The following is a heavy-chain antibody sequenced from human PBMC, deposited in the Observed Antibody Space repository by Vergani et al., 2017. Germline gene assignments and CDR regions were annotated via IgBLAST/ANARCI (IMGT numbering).Heavy chain of an antibody. CDR2: ICHTEDT. V-gene: IGHV4-4*03. J-gene: IGHJ4*02. D-gene: IGHD2-2*02. CDR3: ATSGYRRWGYYFDY. Sequence: QVQLQESGPGLVKPPGTLSLTCAVSGDSISSNNCWTWVRQPPGKGLEWIGEICHTEDTKYSPSLKRRVTVAVDESRNLFSLMLNSVTAADTAVYYCATSGYRRWGYYFDYWGQGILVTVSS. CDR1: GDSISSNNC.